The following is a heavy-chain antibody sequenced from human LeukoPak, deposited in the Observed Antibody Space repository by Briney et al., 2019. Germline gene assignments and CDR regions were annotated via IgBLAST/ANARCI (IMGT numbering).Heavy chain of an antibody. D-gene: IGHD2-21*01. CDR2: IFTGGST. CDR3: ASRARDSMAFDI. V-gene: IGHV4-61*09. J-gene: IGHJ3*02. Sequence: SETLSLTCTVSGGSLSRGSSYWSWIRQPAGKGLEWIGHIFTGGSTKYNPSLKSRVSISVDTSKNQFSLKVNSLTAADTAVYYCASRARDSMAFDIWGQGTMVTVSS. CDR1: GGSLSRGSSY.